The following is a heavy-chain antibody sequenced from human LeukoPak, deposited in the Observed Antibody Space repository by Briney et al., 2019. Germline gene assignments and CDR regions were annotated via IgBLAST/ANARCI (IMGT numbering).Heavy chain of an antibody. CDR2: IYYSGST. CDR1: GGSISNYY. D-gene: IGHD3-22*01. CDR3: ARGVGSGYTDY. J-gene: IGHJ4*02. Sequence: KSSETLSLTCTVSGGSISNYYWSWIRQPPGKGLEWIGYIYYSGSTNYNPSLKSRVTISVDTPKNQFSLKLISVTAADTAVYYCARGVGSGYTDYWGQGALVTVSS. V-gene: IGHV4-59*01.